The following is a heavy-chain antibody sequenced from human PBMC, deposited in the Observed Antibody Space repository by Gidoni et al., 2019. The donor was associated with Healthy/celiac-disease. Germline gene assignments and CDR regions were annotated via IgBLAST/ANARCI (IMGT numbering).Heavy chain of an antibody. CDR2: INPNSGGT. CDR1: GYTFTGYY. Sequence: QLQLVQSGAEGKKPGASVKVPCTASGYTFTGYYMHWVRQAPGQGLEWMGWINPNSGGTNDAQKFQGWVTMTRDTSISTAYMELSRLRSDDTAVYYCARAPYDSSGYYFDYWGQGTLVTVSS. CDR3: ARAPYDSSGYYFDY. D-gene: IGHD3-22*01. V-gene: IGHV1-2*04. J-gene: IGHJ4*02.